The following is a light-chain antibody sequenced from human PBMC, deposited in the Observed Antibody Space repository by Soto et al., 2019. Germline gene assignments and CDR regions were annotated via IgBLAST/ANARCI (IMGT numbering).Light chain of an antibody. CDR3: QQYGSSPPIT. J-gene: IGKJ5*01. Sequence: EFVFTQSPCTLSLSPGERATLSCRASQSVSSSYLAWYQQKPGQAPRLLIYGASSRATGIPDRFSGSGSGTDFTLTISRLEPEDFAVYYCQQYGSSPPITFGQGTRLEIK. CDR2: GAS. CDR1: QSVSSSY. V-gene: IGKV3-20*01.